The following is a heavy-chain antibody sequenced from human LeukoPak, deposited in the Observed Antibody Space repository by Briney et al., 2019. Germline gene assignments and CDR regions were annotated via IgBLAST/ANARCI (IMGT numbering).Heavy chain of an antibody. CDR3: ARGPSVAGHFDY. CDR2: IYSGGST. CDR1: GFTVGSNY. Sequence: GGSLRLSCAASGFTVGSNYMSWVRQAPGKGLEWVSVIYSGGSTYYADSVKGRFTISRDNSKNTLYLQMNSLRAEDTAVYYCARGPSVAGHFDYWGQGTLVSVSS. V-gene: IGHV3-66*01. D-gene: IGHD6-19*01. J-gene: IGHJ4*02.